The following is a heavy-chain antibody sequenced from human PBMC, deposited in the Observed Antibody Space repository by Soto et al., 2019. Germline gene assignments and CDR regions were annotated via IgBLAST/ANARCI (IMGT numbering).Heavy chain of an antibody. V-gene: IGHV3-21*01. CDR1: GFTFSSYS. CDR2: ISSSSSYI. CDR3: ARTLGSGYFFDY. J-gene: IGHJ4*02. D-gene: IGHD3-22*01. Sequence: EVQLVESGGGLVKPGGSLRLSCAASGFTFSSYSMNWVRQAPGKGLEWVSSISSSSSYIYYADSVKGRFTISRDNAKNSLYLQMNSLRAEDTAVYYCARTLGSGYFFDYWGQGTLVTVSS.